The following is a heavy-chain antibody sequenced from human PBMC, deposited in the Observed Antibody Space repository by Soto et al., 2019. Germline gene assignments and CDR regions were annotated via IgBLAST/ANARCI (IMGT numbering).Heavy chain of an antibody. Sequence: GVLVKVSCEGSGGTLCSYGISWVRQAPGQGLEWMGGIIPIFGTANYAQKFQGRVTITADESTSTAYMELSSLRSEDTAVYYCARVLRFLEWSPRCVYCYYGMDVWGQGTTVTVS. CDR1: GGTLCSYG. CDR2: IIPIFGTA. D-gene: IGHD3-3*01. J-gene: IGHJ6*02. CDR3: ARVLRFLEWSPRCVYCYYGMDV. V-gene: IGHV1-69*01.